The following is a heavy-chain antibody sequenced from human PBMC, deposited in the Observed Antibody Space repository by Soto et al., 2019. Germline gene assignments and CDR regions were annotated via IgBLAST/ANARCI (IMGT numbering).Heavy chain of an antibody. V-gene: IGHV1-18*01. Sequence: VQLLQSGGEVRKPGASVKVSCKTSGYTFTNCAINWVRQAPGQGLQWMGWISAYSGDTKYAQRFQDRLTVTTDPSTTTASMELRSLRSDDTAVYYCARDGRAFSIFGETMDVWGQGTTVTVSS. D-gene: IGHD3-3*01. CDR1: GYTFTNCA. CDR3: ARDGRAFSIFGETMDV. J-gene: IGHJ6*02. CDR2: ISAYSGDT.